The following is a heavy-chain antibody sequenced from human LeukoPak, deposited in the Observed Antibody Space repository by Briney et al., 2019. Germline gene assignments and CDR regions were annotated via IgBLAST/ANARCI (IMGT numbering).Heavy chain of an antibody. J-gene: IGHJ4*02. CDR2: TNQNGSQK. CDR3: LGSASYTH. V-gene: IGHV3-7*01. CDR1: GFSFSNYW. Sequence: GGSLRLSCAASGFSFSNYWMTWARQAPGKGLEWVANTNQNGSQKNYLDSVRGRFTISRDNAKSSLYLQMNSLRVDDTAVYFCLGSASYTHWGQGTLVTVSS. D-gene: IGHD3-10*01.